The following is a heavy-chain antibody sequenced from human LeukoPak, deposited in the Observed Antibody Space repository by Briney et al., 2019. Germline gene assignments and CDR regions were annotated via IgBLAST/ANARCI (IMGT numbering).Heavy chain of an antibody. Sequence: SETLSLTCTVSGGPIDRHYWSWIRQPPGKGLEWIGNIYYSGSTYYNPSLKSRVTISVDTSKNQFSLKLSSVTAADTAVYYCARQYYYDSSGTYYYYGMDVWGQGTTVTVSS. CDR2: IYYSGST. CDR3: ARQYYYDSSGTYYYYGMDV. V-gene: IGHV4-59*04. D-gene: IGHD3-22*01. CDR1: GGPIDRHY. J-gene: IGHJ6*02.